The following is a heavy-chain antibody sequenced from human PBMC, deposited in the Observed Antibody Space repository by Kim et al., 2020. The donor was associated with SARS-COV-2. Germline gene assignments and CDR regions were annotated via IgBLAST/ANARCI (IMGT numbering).Heavy chain of an antibody. CDR3: TRYKQWLVTGFDY. D-gene: IGHD6-19*01. J-gene: IGHJ4*02. V-gene: IGHV1-3*01. Sequence: YSQHSQARVTITRDTSARTAYMELSRLRSEDTAVYYCTRYKQWLVTGFDYWGQGTLFTVSS.